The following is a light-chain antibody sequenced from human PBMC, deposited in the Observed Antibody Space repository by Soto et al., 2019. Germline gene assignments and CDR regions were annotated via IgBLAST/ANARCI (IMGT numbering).Light chain of an antibody. Sequence: DIQMTQSPSSLSASVGDRVTITCRANQDISYYLAWYQQKQGKVPKLLIYAASTLQSGVPSRFSGSGSGTDFTLTISSLQAEDIATYYCQKYHSAPRTFGQGTKVDIK. CDR2: AAS. V-gene: IGKV1-27*01. CDR3: QKYHSAPRT. CDR1: QDISYY. J-gene: IGKJ1*01.